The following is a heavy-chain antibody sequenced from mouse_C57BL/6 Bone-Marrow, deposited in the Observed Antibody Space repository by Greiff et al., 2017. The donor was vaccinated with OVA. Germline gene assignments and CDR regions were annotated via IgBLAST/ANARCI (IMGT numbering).Heavy chain of an antibody. CDR2: ISSGGSYT. CDR3: ARSPYYDGSRGYFDY. J-gene: IGHJ2*01. D-gene: IGHD1-1*01. V-gene: IGHV5-6*01. Sequence: EVKLVESGGDLVKPGGSLKLSCAASGFTFSSYGMSWVRQTPDKRLEWVATISSGGSYTYYPDSVQGRFPISRDNAKNTLYLQMSSLKSEDTAMYYCARSPYYDGSRGYFDYWGQGTTLTVSS. CDR1: GFTFSSYG.